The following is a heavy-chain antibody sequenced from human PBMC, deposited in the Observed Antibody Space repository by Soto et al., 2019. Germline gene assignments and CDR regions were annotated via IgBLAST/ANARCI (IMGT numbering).Heavy chain of an antibody. J-gene: IGHJ5*02. D-gene: IGHD3-9*01. CDR2: ISSSSCTI. CDR1: GFTFSSYS. V-gene: IGHV3-48*01. Sequence: EVQLVESGGGLVQPGGSLRLSCAASGFTFSSYSMNWVRQAPGKGLEWVSYISSSSCTIYYADSVKGRFTISRDNAKNSLYLQMNSLRAEDTAVYYCAREYDILNWFDPWGQGTLVTVSS. CDR3: AREYDILNWFDP.